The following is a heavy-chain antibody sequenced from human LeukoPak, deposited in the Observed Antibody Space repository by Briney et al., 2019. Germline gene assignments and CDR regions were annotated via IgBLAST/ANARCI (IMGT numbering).Heavy chain of an antibody. CDR2: ISGSGGST. CDR3: AKWYSSGWYEGERHNWFDP. CDR1: GFTFSSYA. D-gene: IGHD6-19*01. V-gene: IGHV3-23*01. J-gene: IGHJ5*02. Sequence: GGSLRLSCAASGFTFSSYAMSWVRQAPGKGLEWVSAISGSGGSTYYADSVKGRFTISRDNSKNTLYLQMNSLRAEDTAVYYCAKWYSSGWYEGERHNWFDPWGQGTLVTVSS.